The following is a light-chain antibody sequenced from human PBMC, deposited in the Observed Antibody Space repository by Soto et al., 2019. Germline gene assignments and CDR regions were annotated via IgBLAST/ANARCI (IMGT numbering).Light chain of an antibody. V-gene: IGKV3-20*01. Sequence: EIVLTHSPGTLSLSPGERATLSCRARQSVTSDYLAWYQQKPGQAPRLLIYGASNRATGIPERFTGSGSGTDFTLTISRLEPEDVAVYYCQQYAPSPAITFGQGTRLEIK. CDR2: GAS. CDR3: QQYAPSPAIT. CDR1: QSVTSDY. J-gene: IGKJ5*01.